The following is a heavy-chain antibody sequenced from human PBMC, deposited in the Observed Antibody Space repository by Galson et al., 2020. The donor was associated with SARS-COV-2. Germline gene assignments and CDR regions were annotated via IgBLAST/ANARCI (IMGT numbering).Heavy chain of an antibody. J-gene: IGHJ4*02. V-gene: IGHV4-31*03. CDR2: IYYSGST. D-gene: IGHD2-15*01. CDR1: GGSISSGGYY. Sequence: SETLSLTCTVSGGSISSGGYYWSWIRQHPGKGLEWIGYIYYSGSTYYNPSLKSRVTISVDTSKNQFSLKLSSVTAADTAVYYCARATLSGSMIFDYWGQGTLVTVSS. CDR3: ARATLSGSMIFDY.